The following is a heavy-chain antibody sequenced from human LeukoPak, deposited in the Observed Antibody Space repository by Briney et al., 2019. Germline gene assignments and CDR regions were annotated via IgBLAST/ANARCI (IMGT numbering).Heavy chain of an antibody. J-gene: IGHJ6*02. V-gene: IGHV4-4*07. CDR3: ARDWRGHSSGWYYGMDV. CDR2: IYTSGST. Sequence: SETLSLTCTVSGGSISSYYWSWIRQPAGKGLEWIGRIYTSGSTNYNPSLKSRVTMSVDTSKNQFSLKLSSVTAADTAVYYYARDWRGHSSGWYYGMDVWGQGTTVTVSS. D-gene: IGHD6-19*01. CDR1: GGSISSYY.